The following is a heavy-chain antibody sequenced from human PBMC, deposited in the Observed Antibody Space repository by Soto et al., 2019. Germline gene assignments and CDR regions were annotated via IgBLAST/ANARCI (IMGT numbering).Heavy chain of an antibody. D-gene: IGHD6-19*01. V-gene: IGHV3-11*01. J-gene: IGHJ4*02. Sequence: GGSLRLSCAASGFTFSDYYMSWIRQAPGKGLEWVSYISSSGSTIYYADSVKGRFTISRGNSKNTLYLQMNSLRAEDTAVYYCARGLSKYSSGWYHHFDYWGQGTLVTVSS. CDR3: ARGLSKYSSGWYHHFDY. CDR2: ISSSGSTI. CDR1: GFTFSDYY.